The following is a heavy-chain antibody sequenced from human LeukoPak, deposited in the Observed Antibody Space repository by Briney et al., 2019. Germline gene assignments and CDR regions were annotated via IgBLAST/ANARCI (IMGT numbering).Heavy chain of an antibody. CDR2: ISGSGGST. J-gene: IGHJ4*02. D-gene: IGHD3-10*01. Sequence: GGSLRLSCAASGFTFSSYARSWVRQAPGKGLEWVSAISGSGGSTYYADSVKGRFTISRDNAKNSLYLQMNSLRAEDTAVYYCARDPPHYGSGSYYRPPDRERTTKPLFDYWGQGTLVTVSS. V-gene: IGHV3-23*01. CDR3: ARDPPHYGSGSYYRPPDRERTTKPLFDY. CDR1: GFTFSSYA.